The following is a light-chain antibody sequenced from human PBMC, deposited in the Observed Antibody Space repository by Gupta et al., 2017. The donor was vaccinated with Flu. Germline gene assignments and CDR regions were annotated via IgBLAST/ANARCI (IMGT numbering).Light chain of an antibody. J-gene: IGLJ2*01. V-gene: IGLV2-8*01. CDR2: EVS. CDR3: SSYTSNNNGYVL. Sequence: TISCTGSSSDVGGYNYVFWYQQHPGKAPKLMIYEVSNRHSGVPDRFSGSKSGNTASLTISELQAEDEADYYCSSYTSNNNGYVLLGGGTKLTVL. CDR1: SSDVGGYNY.